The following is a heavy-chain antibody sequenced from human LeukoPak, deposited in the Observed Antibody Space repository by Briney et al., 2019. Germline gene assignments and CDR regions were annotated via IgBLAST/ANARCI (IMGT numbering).Heavy chain of an antibody. CDR1: GYTFTSYA. D-gene: IGHD1-26*01. CDR2: INAGNGNT. V-gene: IGHV1-3*01. J-gene: IGHJ4*02. CDR3: ARGVGARADLDY. Sequence: ASVKVSCKASGYTFTSYAMHWVRQAPGQRLEWMGWINAGNGNTKYSQKFQGRVTITRDTSASTAYMELSSLRSEDTAVYYCARGVGARADLDYWGQGTLVTVPS.